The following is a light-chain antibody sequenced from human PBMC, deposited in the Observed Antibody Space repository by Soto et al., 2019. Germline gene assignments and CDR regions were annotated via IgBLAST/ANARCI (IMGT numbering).Light chain of an antibody. Sequence: DIQMTQSPSSLSASVGDRVTITCRSSQNINNYLNWYQQRPGKAPKIIIFNASSLHSGVPSRFSGRGSGTDFSLSISGLQPEDFATYPCQQGFGAPPWTFSQGNKVE. J-gene: IGKJ1*01. CDR2: NAS. CDR1: QNINNY. V-gene: IGKV1-39*01. CDR3: QQGFGAPPWT.